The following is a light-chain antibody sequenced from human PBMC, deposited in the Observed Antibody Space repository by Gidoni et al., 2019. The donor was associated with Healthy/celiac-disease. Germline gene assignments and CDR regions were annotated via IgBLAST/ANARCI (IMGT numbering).Light chain of an antibody. V-gene: IGKV1-8*01. CDR1: QGISSY. CDR2: AAS. CDR3: QQYYSYQS. J-gene: IGKJ3*01. Sequence: AIRITQSPSSLSASTGDRVTITCRASQGISSYLAWYQKKPGKAPKLLIYAASTLQSGVPSRFSGSGSGTDFTLTIRCMQSEDFATYYCQQYYSYQSLGPGTKVDIK.